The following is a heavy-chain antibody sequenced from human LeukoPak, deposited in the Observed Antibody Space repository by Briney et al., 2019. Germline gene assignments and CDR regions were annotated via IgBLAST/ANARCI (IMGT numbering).Heavy chain of an antibody. Sequence: GGSLRLSCAASGFTFDDYAMHWVRQAPGKGLEWVSGISWNSGSIGYADSVKGRFTISRDNAKNSLYLQMNSLRAEDTALCYCARNIRSSSWYYFDYWGQGTLVTVSS. CDR1: GFTFDDYA. D-gene: IGHD6-13*01. V-gene: IGHV3-9*01. CDR2: ISWNSGSI. J-gene: IGHJ4*02. CDR3: ARNIRSSSWYYFDY.